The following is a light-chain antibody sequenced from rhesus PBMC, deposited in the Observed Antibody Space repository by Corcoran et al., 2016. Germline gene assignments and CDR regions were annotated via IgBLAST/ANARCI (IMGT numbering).Light chain of an antibody. V-gene: IGKV1-22*01. CDR3: QQYSSSPYS. Sequence: DIQMTQSPSSLSASVGDTVTITCRASQSISSWLAWYPHQPSKAPKFLIYKASTWQSGVPSRFSGSGSGTDFTLTISSLQSEDFATYYCQQYSSSPYSFGQGTKVEIK. CDR1: QSISSW. J-gene: IGKJ2*01. CDR2: KAS.